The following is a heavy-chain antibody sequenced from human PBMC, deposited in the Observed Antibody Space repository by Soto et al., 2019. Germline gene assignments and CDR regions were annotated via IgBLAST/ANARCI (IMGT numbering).Heavy chain of an antibody. D-gene: IGHD3-9*01. CDR2: IYFRGNT. CDR3: ARLEGLATISYYFDF. J-gene: IGHJ4*02. CDR1: GDSINSDKYY. V-gene: IGHV4-39*01. Sequence: QLQLQASGPGLVKPSETLSLTCSVSGDSINSDKYYWGWIRQPPGKGLEWIGSIYFRGNTYYNPSLQTRVTISLDKSKSQFSLKLNCVTAADSAVYFCARLEGLATISYYFDFWGQGALVTVSS.